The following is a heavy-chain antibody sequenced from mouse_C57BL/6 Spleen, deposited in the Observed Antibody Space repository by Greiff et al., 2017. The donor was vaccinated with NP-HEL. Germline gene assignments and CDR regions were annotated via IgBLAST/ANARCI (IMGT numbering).Heavy chain of an antibody. V-gene: IGHV5-17*01. CDR2: ISSGSSTI. D-gene: IGHD1-1*01. J-gene: IGHJ4*01. CDR3: ANYGSSYYAMDY. CDR1: GFTFSDYG. Sequence: EVTLVEPGGGLVMPGGSLKLSCAASGFTFSDYGMPWVRQAPEKGLEWVAYISSGSSTIYYADKVKGRFNITRDNAKNTLFLQMTSLKSEDTAMYYCANYGSSYYAMDYWGQGTSVTVSS.